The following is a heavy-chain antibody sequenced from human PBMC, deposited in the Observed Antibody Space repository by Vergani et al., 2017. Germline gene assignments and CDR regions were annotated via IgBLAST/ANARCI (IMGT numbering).Heavy chain of an antibody. CDR1: GFTFSSYW. CDR2: IKQDGSEK. Sequence: EVQLVESGGGLVPPGGSLRLSCAASGFTFSSYWMSWVRQAPGKGLEWGSNIKQDGSEKYYVDSVKGRFTISRDNAKNSLYLQMNSLRAEDTAVYYCARDPEDGYEGDHLDYWGQGTLVTVSS. CDR3: ARDPEDGYEGDHLDY. D-gene: IGHD5-24*01. J-gene: IGHJ4*02. V-gene: IGHV3-7*01.